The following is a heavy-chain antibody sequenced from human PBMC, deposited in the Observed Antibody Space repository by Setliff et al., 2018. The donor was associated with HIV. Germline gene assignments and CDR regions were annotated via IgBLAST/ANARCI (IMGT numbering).Heavy chain of an antibody. CDR3: ARADSSSWFFATFDI. V-gene: IGHV4-34*01. CDR1: GGSFSGYY. CDR2: INQSGNT. D-gene: IGHD6-13*01. J-gene: IGHJ3*02. Sequence: SETLSLTCTVYGGSFSGYYWSWIRQPPGMGLEWIGEINQSGNTNYNPSLKSRVAFSVDTSKNQFSLKLYSVTVADTAFYYCARADSSSWFFATFDIWGQGTMVTVSS.